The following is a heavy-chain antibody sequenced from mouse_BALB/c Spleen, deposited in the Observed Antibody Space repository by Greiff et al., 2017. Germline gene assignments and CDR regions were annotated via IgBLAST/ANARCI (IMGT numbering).Heavy chain of an antibody. CDR1: GYAFSSYW. D-gene: IGHD2-2*01. CDR3: ASYGYDRYFDV. J-gene: IGHJ1*01. CDR2: IYPGDGDT. Sequence: QVQLQQSGAELVRPGSSVKISCKASGYAFSSYWMNWVKQRPGQGLEWIGQIYPGDGDTNYNGKFKGKATLTADKSSSTAYMQLSSLTSVDSAVYFCASYGYDRYFDVWGAGTTVTVSS. V-gene: IGHV1-80*01.